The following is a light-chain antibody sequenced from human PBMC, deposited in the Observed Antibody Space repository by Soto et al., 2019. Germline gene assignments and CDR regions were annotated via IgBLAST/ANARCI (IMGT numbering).Light chain of an antibody. CDR3: QSDDSSLSGVV. Sequence: QSVLTQPPSVSQAPGQRVTISCTGSSSNIGAGYGVHWYQQLPGTAPKLLIFGNNNRPSGVPDRFSGSKSGTSASLAIAGLQAEDEAHYYCQSDDSSLSGVVFGGGTKLTIL. J-gene: IGLJ2*01. CDR1: SSNIGAGYG. V-gene: IGLV1-40*01. CDR2: GNN.